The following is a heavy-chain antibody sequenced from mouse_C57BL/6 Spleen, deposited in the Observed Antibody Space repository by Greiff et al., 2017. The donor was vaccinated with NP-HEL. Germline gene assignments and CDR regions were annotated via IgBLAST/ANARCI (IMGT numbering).Heavy chain of an antibody. CDR3: AKKYYYGSSCAMDY. V-gene: IGHV2-5*01. D-gene: IGHD1-1*01. CDR1: GFSLTSYG. J-gene: IGHJ4*01. Sequence: VQLQESGPGLVQPSQSLSITCTVSGFSLTSYGVHWVRQSPGKGLEWLGVIWRGGSTDYNAAFMSRLSITKDNSKSQVFFKMNSLQADDTAIYYCAKKYYYGSSCAMDYWGQGTSVTVSS. CDR2: IWRGGST.